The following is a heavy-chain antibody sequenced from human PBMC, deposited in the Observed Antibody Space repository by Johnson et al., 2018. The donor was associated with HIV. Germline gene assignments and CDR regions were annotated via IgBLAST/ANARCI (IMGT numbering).Heavy chain of an antibody. CDR2: ISGSGTNI. Sequence: VQLVESGGGVVQPGGSLRLSCAASGFSFSDYYMSWIRQAPGKGLEWVSYISGSGTNIYYADSVKGRFTISRDNAKKSLFLQMNSLRAEDTAVYYCARASYYYGSADIWGQGTMVTVSS. V-gene: IGHV3-11*01. J-gene: IGHJ3*02. D-gene: IGHD3-10*01. CDR3: ARASYYYGSADI. CDR1: GFSFSDYY.